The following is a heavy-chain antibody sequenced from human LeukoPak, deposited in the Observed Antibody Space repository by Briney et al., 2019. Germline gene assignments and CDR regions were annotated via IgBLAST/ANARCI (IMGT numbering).Heavy chain of an antibody. V-gene: IGHV4-31*03. CDR1: GGSISSGGYY. CDR2: IYYSGST. D-gene: IGHD1-26*01. Sequence: SETPSLTCTVSGGSISSGGYYWSWIRQHPGKGLEWIGYIYYSGSTYYNPSLKSRVTISVDTSKNQFSLKLSSVTAADTAVYYCARAIPAVVGATTPYFDYWGQGTLVTVSS. J-gene: IGHJ4*02. CDR3: ARAIPAVVGATTPYFDY.